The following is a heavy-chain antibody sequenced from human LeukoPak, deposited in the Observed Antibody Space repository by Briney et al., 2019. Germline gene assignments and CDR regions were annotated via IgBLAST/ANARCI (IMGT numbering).Heavy chain of an antibody. V-gene: IGHV3-53*01. CDR2: VYSGGST. D-gene: IGHD3-22*01. J-gene: IGHJ4*02. Sequence: GGSLRLPCAASGFTVITNYMNWVRQAPGKGLEWVSVVYSGGSTFYADSVKGRFTISRDNSKNTLYLQMNSLRAEDTAVYYCARLANPSGYWDWGQGTLVTVSS. CDR3: ARLANPSGYWD. CDR1: GFTVITNY.